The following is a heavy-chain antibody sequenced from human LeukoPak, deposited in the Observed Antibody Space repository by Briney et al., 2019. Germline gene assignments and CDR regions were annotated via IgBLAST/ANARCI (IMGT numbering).Heavy chain of an antibody. CDR1: GYTVGDND. D-gene: IGHD6-19*01. Sequence: YPGGPQRLFCSASGYTVGDNDMLWARQAPGKGLEWVSLISGDCGSTYYADSVKGRFTISRDNSKNSLYLQMNTLRTEDTAVYYCAEDTVIAVPAHDCGYFGYWGTGVLVTFSS. J-gene: IGHJ4*02. CDR3: AEDTVIAVPAHDCGYFGY. CDR2: ISGDCGST. V-gene: IGHV3-43*02.